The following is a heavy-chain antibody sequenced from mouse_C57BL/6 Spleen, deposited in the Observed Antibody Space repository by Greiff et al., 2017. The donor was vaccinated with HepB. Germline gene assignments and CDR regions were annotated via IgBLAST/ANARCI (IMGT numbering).Heavy chain of an antibody. CDR1: GYTFTSYW. V-gene: IGHV1-69*01. Sequence: QVQLQQPGAELVMPGASVKLSCKASGYTFTSYWMHWVKQRPGQGLEWIGEIDPSDSYTNYNQKFKGKSTLTVDKSSSTAYMQLSSLTSEDSAVYSCARALMGRGFAYWGQGTLVTVSA. D-gene: IGHD4-1*01. CDR2: IDPSDSYT. CDR3: ARALMGRGFAY. J-gene: IGHJ3*01.